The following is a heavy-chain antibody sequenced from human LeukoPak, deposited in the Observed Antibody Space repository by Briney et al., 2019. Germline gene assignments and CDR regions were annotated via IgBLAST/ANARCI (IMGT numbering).Heavy chain of an antibody. Sequence: PGGSLKLSCTASGFDFSSYWMAWVRQAPGKGLEWVANINQDGNIKYYVDSVKGRFIISRDNAKMSLFLQLNSVRAEDTALYYCARAGSGYYLLDYWGQGTLVTVSS. CDR2: INQDGNIK. J-gene: IGHJ4*02. CDR3: ARAGSGYYLLDY. V-gene: IGHV3-7*04. CDR1: GFDFSSYW. D-gene: IGHD3-3*01.